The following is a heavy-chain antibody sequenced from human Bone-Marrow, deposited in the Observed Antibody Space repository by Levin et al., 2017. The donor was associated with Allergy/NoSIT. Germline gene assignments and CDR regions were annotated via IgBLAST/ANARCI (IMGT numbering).Heavy chain of an antibody. CDR3: ATRGGKSPLDV. CDR2: INPGNGNT. V-gene: IGHV1-3*01. J-gene: IGHJ4*02. D-gene: IGHD3-10*01. Sequence: GESLKISCKTSGYTFTSYALHWLRQAPGQSFEWMGWINPGNGNTQYSQKLQGRVSITSDTSASTAYMELSSLISEDTALYYCATRGGKSPLDVWGQGTLVTVSS. CDR1: GYTFTSYA.